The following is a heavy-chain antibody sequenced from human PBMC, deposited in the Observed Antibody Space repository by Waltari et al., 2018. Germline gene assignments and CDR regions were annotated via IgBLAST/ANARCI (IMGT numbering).Heavy chain of an antibody. Sequence: QVQLVQSGAEVKKPGASVKVSCKASGYTFTGYYMHWVRQAPGQGLEWMGRINPSSGGTNYAQKVQGRVTMTRDTSISTAYMELSRLRSDDTAVYYCARDPPGVAVSGKGWGQGTLVTVSS. D-gene: IGHD6-19*01. J-gene: IGHJ4*02. CDR2: INPSSGGT. CDR3: ARDPPGVAVSGKG. CDR1: GYTFTGYY. V-gene: IGHV1-2*06.